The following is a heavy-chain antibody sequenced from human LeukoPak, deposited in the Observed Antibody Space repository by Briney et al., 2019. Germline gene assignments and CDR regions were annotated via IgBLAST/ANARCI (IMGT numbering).Heavy chain of an antibody. Sequence: VASVKVSCKASGGTFSSYAISWVRQAPGQGLEWMGRIIPILGIANYAQKFQGRVTITADKSTSTAYMELSSLRSEDTAVYYCARDSCSSTSCYADYYYGMDVWGQGTTVTVSS. CDR1: GGTFSSYA. V-gene: IGHV1-69*04. D-gene: IGHD2-2*01. J-gene: IGHJ6*02. CDR2: IIPILGIA. CDR3: ARDSCSSTSCYADYYYGMDV.